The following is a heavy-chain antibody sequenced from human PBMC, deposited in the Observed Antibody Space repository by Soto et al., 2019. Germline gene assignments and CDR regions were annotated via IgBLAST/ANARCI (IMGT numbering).Heavy chain of an antibody. J-gene: IGHJ3*02. CDR1: GVSISSHY. Sequence: SETLSLTCTVSGVSISSHYWSWIRQPPGRGLEGIGFISYSGSPNYNPSLKSRVTISEDTAKNQFSLKLKSMTAADTAVYYCARTNAFDIWGQGTMVTVSS. V-gene: IGHV4-59*11. CDR2: ISYSGSP. CDR3: ARTNAFDI.